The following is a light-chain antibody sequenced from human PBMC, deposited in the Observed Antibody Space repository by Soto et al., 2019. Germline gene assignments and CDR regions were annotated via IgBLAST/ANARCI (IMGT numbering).Light chain of an antibody. CDR2: GAS. CDR1: ESVSDNY. Sequence: IVFTQSPGTLSLSPGESATLSCRASESVSDNYLAWYQQRSGQAPRLVIYGASSRASAVPDRFSGSGSGADFTLTIRRLEPEDFAVYYVQQYGYSSVTCGGVTKVDIX. CDR3: QQYGYSSVT. J-gene: IGKJ4*01. V-gene: IGKV3-20*01.